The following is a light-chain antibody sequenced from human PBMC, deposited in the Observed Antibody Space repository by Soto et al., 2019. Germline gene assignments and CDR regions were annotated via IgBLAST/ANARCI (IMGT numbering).Light chain of an antibody. J-gene: IGLJ1*01. CDR1: SSDVGGYNY. CDR3: SSYTSSSPYV. V-gene: IGLV2-14*01. CDR2: EVS. Sequence: QSALTQPASVSGSPGQSITISCTGTSSDVGGYNYVSWYQQQPGKAPKLMIHEVSNRPSGVSNRFSGSKSGNTASLTISGLQAEDEADYYCSSYTSSSPYVFGTGTKVTVL.